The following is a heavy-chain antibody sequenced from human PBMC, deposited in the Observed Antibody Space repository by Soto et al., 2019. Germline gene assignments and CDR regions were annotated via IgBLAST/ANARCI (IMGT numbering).Heavy chain of an antibody. D-gene: IGHD2-21*01. V-gene: IGHV1-18*01. CDR1: NYDFRDYG. J-gene: IGHJ4*02. CDR3: PRDLPPSDPTHSVAVARFDY. Sequence: QVQLVQSGPEMKEPGASVKVSCKASNYDFRDYGFSWVRQAPGQGLEWMGWISPYKGDTNYAQKFQGRVTLTTDPSTSTAYLGLRSLRSDDTAMYYCPRDLPPSDPTHSVAVARFDYWGQRTLVTVSS. CDR2: ISPYKGDT.